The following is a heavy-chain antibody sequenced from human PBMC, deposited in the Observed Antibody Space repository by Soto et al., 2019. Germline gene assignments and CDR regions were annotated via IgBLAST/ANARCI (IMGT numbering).Heavy chain of an antibody. CDR2: ISYDGNNK. V-gene: IGHV3-30*18. Sequence: QLQLVESGGGVVQPGRSLRLSCAASGFTFSTYGMHWVRQAPGKGLEWVAVISYDGNNKYYADPVKGRFTISRDNSKNTLYLQMNSLRPEDTAVYYCAKVSAQLVHYFYFHYMDVWGKGTTVTVSS. CDR3: AKVSAQLVHYFYFHYMDV. CDR1: GFTFSTYG. D-gene: IGHD6-6*01. J-gene: IGHJ6*03.